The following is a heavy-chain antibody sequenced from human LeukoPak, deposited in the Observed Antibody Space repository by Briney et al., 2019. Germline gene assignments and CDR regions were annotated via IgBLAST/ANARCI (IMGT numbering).Heavy chain of an antibody. V-gene: IGHV4-59*08. CDR3: ARHISSGGTYAHFDY. Sequence: SETLSLTCTVSGSMYNYYWSWIRQPPGKGLEWIGYIHYSGSTNYDPSLKSRVTMSLDTSKNQVSLKLNSVTAADTAVYYCARHISSGGTYAHFDYWGQGTLVTVSS. CDR2: IHYSGST. CDR1: GSMYNYY. J-gene: IGHJ4*02. D-gene: IGHD1-26*01.